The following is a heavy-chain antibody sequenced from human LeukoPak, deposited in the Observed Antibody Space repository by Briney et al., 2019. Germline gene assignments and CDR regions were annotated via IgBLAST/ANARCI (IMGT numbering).Heavy chain of an antibody. Sequence: GGSLRLSCAASGFTFSSYEMNWVRQAPGKGLEWVSCISSSGGTIYYADSMKGRFTISRDNAKNSLYLQMNSLRAEDTAVYYCARGNWYYVYWGQGTLVTVSP. CDR1: GFTFSSYE. CDR2: ISSSGGTI. V-gene: IGHV3-48*03. D-gene: IGHD1-7*01. J-gene: IGHJ4*02. CDR3: ARGNWYYVY.